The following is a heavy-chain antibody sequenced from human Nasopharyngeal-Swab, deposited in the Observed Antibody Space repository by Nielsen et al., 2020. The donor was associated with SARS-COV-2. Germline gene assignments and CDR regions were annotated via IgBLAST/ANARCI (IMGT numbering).Heavy chain of an antibody. J-gene: IGHJ4*02. CDR2: IKEDGSEA. CDR1: GLTFSKFW. Sequence: GGSLRLSCAASGLTFSKFWMNWVRQAPGKGLEWVANIKEDGSEAHYVGSVRGRFTISRDNAENSLYLQMNSLRAEDTAVYYCARNPVDYDYVWGSYRYRTFDYWGQGTLVTVSS. V-gene: IGHV3-7*03. CDR3: ARNPVDYDYVWGSYRYRTFDY. D-gene: IGHD3-16*02.